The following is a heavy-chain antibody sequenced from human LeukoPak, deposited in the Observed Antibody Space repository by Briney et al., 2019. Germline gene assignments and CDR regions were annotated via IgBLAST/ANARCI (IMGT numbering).Heavy chain of an antibody. CDR3: AREDYDFWSGYLFRGFDP. D-gene: IGHD3-3*01. V-gene: IGHV4-38-2*02. J-gene: IGHJ5*02. Sequence: SETLSLTCTVSGYSISSGYYWGWIRQPPGKGLSWIGTIYHSGSTFYSPSLKSRVTISVDTSKNQFSLKLSSVTAADTAVYYCAREDYDFWSGYLFRGFDPWGQGTLVTVSS. CDR2: IYHSGST. CDR1: GYSISSGYY.